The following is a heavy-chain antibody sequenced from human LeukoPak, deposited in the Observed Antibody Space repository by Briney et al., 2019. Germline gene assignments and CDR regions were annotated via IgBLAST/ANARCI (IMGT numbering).Heavy chain of an antibody. V-gene: IGHV1-18*04. J-gene: IGHJ4*02. D-gene: IGHD2-21*01. Sequence: ASVKVSCKASGYTFTSFYMNWVRQAPGQGLEWMGWIKGYNGDTAYAQMFQGRFSMTTDTSTSTSSMELSGLRSDDTAVYYCARSGHCSGSACYSEGIDFWGQGTLVTVSS. CDR2: IKGYNGDT. CDR3: ARSGHCSGSACYSEGIDF. CDR1: GYTFTSFY.